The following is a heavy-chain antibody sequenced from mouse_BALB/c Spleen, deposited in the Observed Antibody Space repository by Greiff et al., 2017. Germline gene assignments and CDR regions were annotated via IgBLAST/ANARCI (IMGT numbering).Heavy chain of an antibody. V-gene: IGHV5-4*02. D-gene: IGHD1-1*02. Sequence: EVQLVESGGGLVKPGGSLKLSCAASGFTFSDYYMYWVRQTPEKRLEWVATISDGGSYTYYPDSVKGRFTISRDNAKNNLYLQMSSLKSEDTAMYYCARDRGLLSTGFAYWGQGTLVTVSA. CDR1: GFTFSDYY. J-gene: IGHJ3*01. CDR3: ARDRGLLSTGFAY. CDR2: ISDGGSYT.